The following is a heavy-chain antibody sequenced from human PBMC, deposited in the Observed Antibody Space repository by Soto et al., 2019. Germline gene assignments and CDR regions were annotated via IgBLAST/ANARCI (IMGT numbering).Heavy chain of an antibody. CDR1: GGSFSGYY. D-gene: IGHD1-1*01. CDR2: INHSGST. V-gene: IGHV4-34*09. Sequence: SETLSLTCAVYGGSFSGYYWSWIRQPPGKGLEWIGEINHSGSTNYNPSLKSRVTISVDTSKNQFSLKLSSVTAADTAVYYCARDGNWHYSGYGMDVWGQGTTVTVSS. CDR3: ARDGNWHYSGYGMDV. J-gene: IGHJ6*02.